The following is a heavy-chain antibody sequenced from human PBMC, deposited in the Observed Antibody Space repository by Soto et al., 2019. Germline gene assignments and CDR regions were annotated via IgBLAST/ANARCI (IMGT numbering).Heavy chain of an antibody. D-gene: IGHD2-15*01. CDR3: ASQYCSGGSCYLGGFDY. CDR1: GGSISSGGYY. Sequence: SETLSLTCTVSGGSISSGGYYWSWIRQHPGKGLEWIGYIYYSGSTYYNPSLKSRVTISVDTSKNQFSLKLSSVTAADTAVYYCASQYCSGGSCYLGGFDYWGQGTLVTVSS. V-gene: IGHV4-31*03. CDR2: IYYSGST. J-gene: IGHJ4*02.